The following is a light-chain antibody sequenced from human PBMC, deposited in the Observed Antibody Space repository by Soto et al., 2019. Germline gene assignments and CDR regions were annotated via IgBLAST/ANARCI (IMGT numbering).Light chain of an antibody. Sequence: DLQMPQSPSTLSASVGDRVTITCRASQSISSWLAWYHQKPGKAPKLLIYDASSLASGIPPRFSGSGSGTEFTLTISSLQPDDFATYYGQQYNSYWTFGQGTKVDIK. V-gene: IGKV1-5*01. CDR2: DAS. CDR1: QSISSW. CDR3: QQYNSYWT. J-gene: IGKJ1*01.